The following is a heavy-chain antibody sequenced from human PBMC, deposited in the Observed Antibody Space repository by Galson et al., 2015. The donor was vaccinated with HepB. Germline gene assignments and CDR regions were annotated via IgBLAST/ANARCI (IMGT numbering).Heavy chain of an antibody. J-gene: IGHJ2*01. D-gene: IGHD4-17*01. V-gene: IGHV3-33*01. CDR3: ARDPGDYGWYFDL. CDR1: GFTFSSYG. Sequence: SLRLSCAASGFTFSSYGMHWVRQAPGKGLEWVAVIWYDGSNKYYADSVKGRFTISRDNSKNTLYLQMNSLRAEDTAVYYCARDPGDYGWYFDLWGRGTLVTVFS. CDR2: IWYDGSNK.